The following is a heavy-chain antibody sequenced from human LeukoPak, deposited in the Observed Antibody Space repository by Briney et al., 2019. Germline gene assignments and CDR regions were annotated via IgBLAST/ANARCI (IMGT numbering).Heavy chain of an antibody. CDR1: GFTFSSYS. D-gene: IGHD3-10*01. CDR3: ARVDGIRYGSDLTDY. V-gene: IGHV3-48*01. CDR2: ISSSSTI. J-gene: IGHJ4*02. Sequence: GGSLRLSCAASGFTFSSYSMTWVRQAPGKGLEWVSYISSSSTIYYADSVKGRFTISRDNAKNSLYLQMNSLRAEDTAVYYCARVDGIRYGSDLTDYWGQGTLVTVSS.